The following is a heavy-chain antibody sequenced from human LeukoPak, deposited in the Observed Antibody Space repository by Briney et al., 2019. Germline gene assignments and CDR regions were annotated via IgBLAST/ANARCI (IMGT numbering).Heavy chain of an antibody. J-gene: IGHJ4*02. CDR1: GFTFSSYA. CDR3: AKGDAWDYDSSGYLFDY. CDR2: FSVSDQTT. Sequence: GGSLRLSCAASGFTFSSYAMSWVRQAPGKGLEWVSGFSVSDQTTYYADSVEGRFTISRDNAKNTLYLEINSLRAEDTAVYYCAKGDAWDYDSSGYLFDYWGQGTLVTVSS. D-gene: IGHD3-22*01. V-gene: IGHV3-23*01.